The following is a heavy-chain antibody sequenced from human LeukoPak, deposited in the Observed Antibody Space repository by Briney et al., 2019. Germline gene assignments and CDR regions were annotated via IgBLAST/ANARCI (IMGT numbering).Heavy chain of an antibody. J-gene: IGHJ4*02. Sequence: SETLSLTCTVSGGSISSSSYYWGWIRQPPGKGLEWIGSIYYSGSTYYNPSLKSRVTISVDTSKNQFSLKLSSVTAADTAVYYCARHQREGYFEWWFDYWGQGTLVTVSS. CDR2: IYYSGST. V-gene: IGHV4-39*01. CDR1: GGSISSSSYY. D-gene: IGHD3-9*01. CDR3: ARHQREGYFEWWFDY.